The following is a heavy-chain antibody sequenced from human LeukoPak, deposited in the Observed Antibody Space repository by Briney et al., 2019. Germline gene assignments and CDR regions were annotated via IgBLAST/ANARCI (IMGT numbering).Heavy chain of an antibody. J-gene: IGHJ6*02. CDR3: ARDLEAGGLYCSGGSCYSGMDV. D-gene: IGHD2-15*01. Sequence: GGSLRLSCAASGFTFSSYAMSWVRQAPGKGLEWVGRIKSKTDGGTTDYAAPVKGRFTISRDDSKNTLYLQMNSLKTEDTAVYYCARDLEAGGLYCSGGSCYSGMDVWGQGTTVTVSS. CDR1: GFTFSSYA. V-gene: IGHV3-15*01. CDR2: IKSKTDGGTT.